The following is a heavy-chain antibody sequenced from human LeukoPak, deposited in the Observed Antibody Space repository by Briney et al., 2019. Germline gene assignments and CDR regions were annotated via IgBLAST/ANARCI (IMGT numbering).Heavy chain of an antibody. D-gene: IGHD3-22*01. CDR3: ARYDSSSYYSHDL. CDR2: TYYSGNT. Sequence: PSETLSLTCTVSGSSISSSSYFWGWIRQPPGKGLEWTGSTYYSGNTYYNPSLKSRVTISVDTSKNQFSLKLSSVTAADTAVYFCARYDSSSYYSHDLWGQGTLVTVSS. J-gene: IGHJ4*02. V-gene: IGHV4-39*01. CDR1: GSSISSSSYF.